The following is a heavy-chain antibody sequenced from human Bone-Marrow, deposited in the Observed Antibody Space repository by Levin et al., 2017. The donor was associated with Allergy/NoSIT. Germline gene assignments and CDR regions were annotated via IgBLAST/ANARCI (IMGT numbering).Heavy chain of an antibody. V-gene: IGHV3-48*03. Sequence: LSLTCAASGFTFIAYEMNWVRQAPGKGLEWVAYISTSGSDISYADSVKGRFTIARDNAKNSLFLQMNSLRAEDTAIYFCSRDKPKRSLFGVVTGRYFDYWGQGTLVSVSS. CDR3: SRDKPKRSLFGVVTGRYFDY. CDR1: GFTFIAYE. CDR2: ISTSGSDI. J-gene: IGHJ4*02. D-gene: IGHD3-3*01.